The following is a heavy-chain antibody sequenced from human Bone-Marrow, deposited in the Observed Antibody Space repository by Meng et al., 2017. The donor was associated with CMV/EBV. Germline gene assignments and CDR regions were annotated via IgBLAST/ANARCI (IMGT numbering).Heavy chain of an antibody. CDR2: INPNSGGT. CDR1: GYTFTSND. CDR3: ARDSFLVRYDFWSGYGNWFDP. Sequence: ASVKVSCKASGYTFTSNDINWVRQATGQGLEWMGWINPNSGGTNYAQKFQGRVTMTRDTSISTAYMELSRLRSDDTAVYYCARDSFLVRYDFWSGYGNWFDPWGQGTLVTVSS. V-gene: IGHV1-2*02. J-gene: IGHJ5*02. D-gene: IGHD3-3*01.